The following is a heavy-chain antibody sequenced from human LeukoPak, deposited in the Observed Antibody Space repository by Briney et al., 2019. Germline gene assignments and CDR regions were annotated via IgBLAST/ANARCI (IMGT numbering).Heavy chain of an antibody. Sequence: KSSETLSLTCTVSGGSISSHYWSWIRQPPGKGLEWIGYIYYSGSTNYNPSLKSRVTISVDTSKNQFSLKLSSVTAADTAVYYCARVPVGGSSGYYYVFGFDPWGQGTLVTVSS. D-gene: IGHD3-22*01. J-gene: IGHJ5*02. CDR2: IYYSGST. CDR3: ARVPVGGSSGYYYVFGFDP. V-gene: IGHV4-59*11. CDR1: GGSISSHY.